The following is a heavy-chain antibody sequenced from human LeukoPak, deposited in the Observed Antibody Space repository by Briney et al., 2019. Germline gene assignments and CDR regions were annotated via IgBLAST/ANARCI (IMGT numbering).Heavy chain of an antibody. CDR3: ARDGDYYDSSGTYYYYYGMDV. CDR1: GYTFTDYY. Sequence: ASVKVSCKASGYTFTDYYMHWVRQAPGQGLEWMGWINPNSGGTNYAQKCQGRVTMTRDTSIRTAYMGLSSLRSDDTAVYYCARDGDYYDSSGTYYYYYGMDVWGQGTTVTVSS. CDR2: INPNSGGT. J-gene: IGHJ6*02. D-gene: IGHD3-22*01. V-gene: IGHV1-2*02.